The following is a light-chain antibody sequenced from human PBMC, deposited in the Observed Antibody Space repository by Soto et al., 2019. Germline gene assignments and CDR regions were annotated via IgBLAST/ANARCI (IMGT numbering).Light chain of an antibody. Sequence: DIQMTQSPSTLSASVGDRVTITCRASQSISSWLAWYQQKPGKAPKLLIYDASSLESGVPSRFSGSGSGTEFTLTISSLQPADFATYYCQQYNSPTLTFGGGTKVEIK. CDR3: QQYNSPTLT. V-gene: IGKV1-5*01. J-gene: IGKJ4*01. CDR1: QSISSW. CDR2: DAS.